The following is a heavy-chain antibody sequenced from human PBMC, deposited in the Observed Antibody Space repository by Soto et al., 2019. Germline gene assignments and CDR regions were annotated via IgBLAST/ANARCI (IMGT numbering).Heavy chain of an antibody. CDR1: GYTFTSYG. J-gene: IGHJ6*02. V-gene: IGHV1-18*01. D-gene: IGHD3-3*01. CDR3: AREGYYDFWSGPHYYYGMDV. CDR2: ISAYNGNT. Sequence: QVQLVQSGAEVKKPGASVKVSCKASGYTFTSYGISWVRQAPGQGLEWMGWISAYNGNTSYAQKLQGRVTMTTDTSTSTAYMELRSLRSDDTAVYYCAREGYYDFWSGPHYYYGMDVWGQGTTVTVSS.